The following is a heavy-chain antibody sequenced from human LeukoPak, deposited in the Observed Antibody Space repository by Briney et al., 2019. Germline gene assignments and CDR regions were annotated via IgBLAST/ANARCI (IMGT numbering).Heavy chain of an antibody. CDR1: GFTFDDYG. D-gene: IGHD3-22*01. CDR3: ARGVHVRVYDSNPHYGHY. V-gene: IGHV3-20*04. CDR2: INWNGGST. Sequence: GSLRLSCAASGFTFDDYGMSWVRQAPGKGLEWVSGINWNGGSTGYADSVKGRFTISRDNAKNSLYLQMNSLRAEDTAFYYCARGVHVRVYDSNPHYGHYWGQGTLVTVSS. J-gene: IGHJ4*02.